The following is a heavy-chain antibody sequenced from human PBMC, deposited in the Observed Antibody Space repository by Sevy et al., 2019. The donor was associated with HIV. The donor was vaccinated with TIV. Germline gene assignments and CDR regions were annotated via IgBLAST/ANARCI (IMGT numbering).Heavy chain of an antibody. J-gene: IGHJ4*02. V-gene: IGHV3-7*01. CDR3: ARDSAMTKDS. Sequence: GGSLRLSCAASGFIFSGYWMSWVRQAPGRGLEGVANIKQDGSEIYYGDSVKGRFTISRDNAKNSLYLQMNSLRVEDTGVYYCARDSAMTKDSWGQGTLVTVSS. D-gene: IGHD4-17*01. CDR1: GFIFSGYW. CDR2: IKQDGSEI.